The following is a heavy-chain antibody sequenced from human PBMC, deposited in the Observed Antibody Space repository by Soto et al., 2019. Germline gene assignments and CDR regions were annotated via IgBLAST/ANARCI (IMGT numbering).Heavy chain of an antibody. J-gene: IGHJ6*02. D-gene: IGHD4-17*01. CDR3: ARETVDNYHGMDV. CDR1: GYTFTTNY. CDR2: IKPTGGTT. V-gene: IGHV1-46*01. Sequence: QVQVVQSGAEVKKPGASVQLSCKASGYTFTTNYMHWVRQAPGQGPEWMGVIKPTGGTTTYAQKFQGRVTMARDTATSTVYMELRSVRSADTAVYYCARETVDNYHGMDVWGQGTTVIVSS.